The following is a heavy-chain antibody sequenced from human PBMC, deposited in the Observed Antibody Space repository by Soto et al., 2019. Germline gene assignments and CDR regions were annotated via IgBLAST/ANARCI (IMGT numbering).Heavy chain of an antibody. V-gene: IGHV1-3*01. D-gene: IGHD5-18*01. J-gene: IGHJ6*02. CDR2: INAGNGNT. CDR3: ARCIQQDYSYGMDV. Sequence: ASVKVSCKASGYTFTSYAMHWVRQAPGQRLEWMGWINAGNGNTKYSQKFQGRVTITRDTSASTAYMELRNLRSDDTAVYYCARCIQQDYSYGMDVWAQGTTVTVSS. CDR1: GYTFTSYA.